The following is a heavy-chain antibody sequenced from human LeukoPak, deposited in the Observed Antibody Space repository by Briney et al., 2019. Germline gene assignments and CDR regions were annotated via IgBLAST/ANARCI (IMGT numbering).Heavy chain of an antibody. D-gene: IGHD3-22*01. V-gene: IGHV4-39*07. CDR3: ANWYDSSGPARYYFDY. Sequence: SETLSLTCTVSGGSISSSSYYWGWIRQPPGKGLEWIGGIYYSGSTYYNPSLKSRVTISVDTSKNQFFLKLSSVTAADTAVYYCANWYDSSGPARYYFDYWGQGTLVTVSS. CDR1: GGSISSSSYY. CDR2: IYYSGST. J-gene: IGHJ4*02.